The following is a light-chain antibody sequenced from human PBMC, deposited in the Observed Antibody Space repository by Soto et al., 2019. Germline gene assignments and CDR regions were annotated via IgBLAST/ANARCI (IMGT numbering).Light chain of an antibody. CDR2: GNS. Sequence: QSVLTQPPSVSGAPGQRVTISCTGSSSNIGAGYDVHWYQQHPGTAPKLLIYGNSNRPSGVPDRFSGSKSGTSASLAITGLQAEDEADYYCQSYGSSLGALFGGGTKLTVL. J-gene: IGLJ3*02. V-gene: IGLV1-40*01. CDR3: QSYGSSLGAL. CDR1: SSNIGAGYD.